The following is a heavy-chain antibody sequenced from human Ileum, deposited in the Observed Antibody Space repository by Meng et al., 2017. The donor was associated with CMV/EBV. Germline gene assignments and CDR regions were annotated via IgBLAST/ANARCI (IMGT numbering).Heavy chain of an antibody. J-gene: IGHJ4*02. CDR1: GMTFNIYD. Sequence: GESLKISCVASGMTFNIYDIAWVRQAPGRGPEWVSSISTTGTHTYYADSVKGRFTVSRDNSKNTLYLEMKYVRVEDTAVYYCARIARWGDLSPDYWGQGTLVTVSS. CDR3: ARIARWGDLSPDY. CDR2: ISTTGTHT. V-gene: IGHV3-23*01. D-gene: IGHD3-16*02.